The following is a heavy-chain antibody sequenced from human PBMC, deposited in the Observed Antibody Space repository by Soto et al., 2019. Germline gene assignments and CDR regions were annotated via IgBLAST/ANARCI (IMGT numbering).Heavy chain of an antibody. CDR2: VYYSGTT. J-gene: IGHJ4*02. V-gene: IGHV4-61*01. Sequence: SATRALTCSGSGGSVSNKTYYWSWIRQPAGKRLEWIGYVYYSGTTNYNPSLKSRVTISVDKSKNQFSLKLSSVTAADTAVYYCAREKLRTFEYSSSSFSPIDYWGQGTLVTVSS. CDR1: GGSVSNKTYY. D-gene: IGHD6-6*01. CDR3: AREKLRTFEYSSSSFSPIDY.